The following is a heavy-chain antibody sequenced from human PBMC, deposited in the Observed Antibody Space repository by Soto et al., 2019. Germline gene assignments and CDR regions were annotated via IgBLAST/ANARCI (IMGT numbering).Heavy chain of an antibody. CDR2: IYYSGST. CDR3: ARRWGAYFDF. Sequence: SETLSLTCPVSGGSISSYYWSWIRQPPGKGLEWIGYIYYSGSTDYDPSLKSRVTISVDTSKNQFSLKLSSVTAADTAVYYCARRWGAYFDFWGQGTLVTVSS. J-gene: IGHJ4*01. V-gene: IGHV4-59*01. CDR1: GGSISSYY. D-gene: IGHD7-27*01.